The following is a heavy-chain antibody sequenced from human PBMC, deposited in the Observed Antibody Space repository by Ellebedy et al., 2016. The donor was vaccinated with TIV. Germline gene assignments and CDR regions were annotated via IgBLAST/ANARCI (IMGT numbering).Heavy chain of an antibody. V-gene: IGHV3-30*02. CDR3: AKVRFAFGEFESPFDP. Sequence: GGSLRLSCAASGFTFHSYGMHWVRQAPGKGLEWVTFIRYDGSDKYYADSVKGRFTVSRDNSKNTLTLQMNSLRLEDTAVYYCAKVRFAFGEFESPFDPWGQGTLVIVSS. CDR1: GFTFHSYG. CDR2: IRYDGSDK. D-gene: IGHD3-10*01. J-gene: IGHJ5*02.